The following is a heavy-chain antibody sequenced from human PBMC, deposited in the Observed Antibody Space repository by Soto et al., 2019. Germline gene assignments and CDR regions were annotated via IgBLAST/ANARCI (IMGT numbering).Heavy chain of an antibody. CDR2: ISGSAGVT. CDR1: GFTISSNA. D-gene: IGHD2-15*01. V-gene: IGHV3-23*01. Sequence: LRLSCTASGFTISSNAMSWVRQAPGKGLEWVSSISGSAGVTYYADSVKGRFTISRDNSKNALYLQMNSLRAEDTAVYYCAKDWVSGSSPYWGQGTLVTVSS. CDR3: AKDWVSGSSPY. J-gene: IGHJ4*02.